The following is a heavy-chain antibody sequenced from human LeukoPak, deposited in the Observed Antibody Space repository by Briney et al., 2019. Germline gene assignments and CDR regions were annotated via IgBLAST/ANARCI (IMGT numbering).Heavy chain of an antibody. V-gene: IGHV1-24*01. CDR1: GYSVMELS. Sequence: GASVKVSCKVSGYSVMELSMHWVRQAPGKGLEWMGGFDPEDGETIYAQKLQARVTMTTDTSTSTAYMELRSLRSDDTAVYYCARSEGGNLWNYFDYWGQGTLVTVSS. J-gene: IGHJ4*02. D-gene: IGHD4-23*01. CDR3: ARSEGGNLWNYFDY. CDR2: FDPEDGET.